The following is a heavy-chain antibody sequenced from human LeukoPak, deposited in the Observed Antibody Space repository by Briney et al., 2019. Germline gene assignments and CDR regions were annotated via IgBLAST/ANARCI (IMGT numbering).Heavy chain of an antibody. J-gene: IGHJ3*02. Sequence: ASVKVSCKSSGFTFSTSAVQWVRQARGQRLEWIGWIIVGTGTTNYAQSLQGRLTITRDISTNTAYMELSSLTSEDTAVYYCAAERYGGISDCCNFEIWGQGTMVTVSS. CDR3: AAERYGGISDCCNFEI. D-gene: IGHD4-23*01. V-gene: IGHV1-58*01. CDR1: GFTFSTSA. CDR2: IIVGTGTT.